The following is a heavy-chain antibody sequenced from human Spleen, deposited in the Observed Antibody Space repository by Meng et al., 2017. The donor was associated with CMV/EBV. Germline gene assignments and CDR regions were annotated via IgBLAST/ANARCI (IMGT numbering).Heavy chain of an antibody. J-gene: IGHJ3*02. Sequence: GSLKISCTASGFSFIRYSMNWVRQAPGKGLEWVSYISSSGSTMYYADSVKGRFTISRDNAKNSLHLQMNSLRVEDTAVYYCARRSGSYVNAFDIWGQGTMVTVSS. CDR1: GFSFIRYS. D-gene: IGHD1-26*01. CDR2: ISSSGSTM. CDR3: ARRSGSYVNAFDI. V-gene: IGHV3-48*04.